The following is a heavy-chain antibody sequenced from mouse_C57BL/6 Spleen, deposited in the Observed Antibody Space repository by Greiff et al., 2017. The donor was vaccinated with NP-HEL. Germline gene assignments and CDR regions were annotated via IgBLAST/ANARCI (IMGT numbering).Heavy chain of an antibody. D-gene: IGHD2-3*01. CDR2: IYWDDDK. V-gene: IGHV8-12*01. CDR3: ARSRIYDGYYGGFAY. J-gene: IGHJ3*01. Sequence: QVQLKESGPGILQSSQTLSLTCSFSGFSLSTSGMGVSWIRQPSGKGLEWLAHIYWDDDKRYNPSLKSRLTISKDTSRNQVFLKITSVDTADTATYYCARSRIYDGYYGGFAYWGQGTLVTVSA. CDR1: GFSLSTSGMG.